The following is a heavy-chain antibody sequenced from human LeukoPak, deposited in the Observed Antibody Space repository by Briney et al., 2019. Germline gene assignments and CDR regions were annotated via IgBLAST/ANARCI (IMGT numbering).Heavy chain of an antibody. CDR1: GGSISSSSYY. V-gene: IGHV4-61*05. D-gene: IGHD5-18*01. Sequence: SETLSLTCTVSGGSISSSSYYWSWIRQPPGKGLEWIGYIYYSGSTNYNPSLKGRVTISVDTSKNQFSLKLSSVTAADTAVYYCARLPYSYRAAHHGMDVWGQGTTVTVSS. J-gene: IGHJ6*02. CDR3: ARLPYSYRAAHHGMDV. CDR2: IYYSGST.